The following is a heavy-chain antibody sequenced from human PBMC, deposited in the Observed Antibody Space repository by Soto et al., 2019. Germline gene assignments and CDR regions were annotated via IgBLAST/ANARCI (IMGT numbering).Heavy chain of an antibody. CDR2: INQDGSEK. D-gene: IGHD2-2*02. CDR1: GFTFRSYW. CDR3: AKDVKDCSSTSCYTLDYYYYYGMDV. Sequence: LRLSCAASGFTFRSYWVNWVRQAPGKGLQWVANINQDGSEKYYVDSVKGRFTISRDNSKNTLYLQMNSLRAEDTAVYYCAKDVKDCSSTSCYTLDYYYYYGMDVWGQGTTVTVSS. J-gene: IGHJ6*02. V-gene: IGHV3-7*01.